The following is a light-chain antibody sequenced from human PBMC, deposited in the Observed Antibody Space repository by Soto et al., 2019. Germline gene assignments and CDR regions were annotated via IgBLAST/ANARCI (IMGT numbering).Light chain of an antibody. CDR2: AAS. V-gene: IGKV1-5*01. Sequence: DIPMTQSPSTLSASVGDRVTITCRASQSIDTWLAWYQQKPGKAPKLLIYAASNLESGVPSRFSGSGSGTEFTLTISSLQPDDFATYYCQRYNSYSTTFGQGTKLEIK. CDR1: QSIDTW. CDR3: QRYNSYSTT. J-gene: IGKJ2*01.